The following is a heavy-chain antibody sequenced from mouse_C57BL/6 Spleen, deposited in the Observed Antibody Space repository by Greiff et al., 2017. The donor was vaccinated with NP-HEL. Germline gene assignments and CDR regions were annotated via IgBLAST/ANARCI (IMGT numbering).Heavy chain of an antibody. D-gene: IGHD1-1*01. CDR2: IRNKANGYTT. CDR3: ARYYYGSRYFDV. CDR1: GFTFTDYY. J-gene: IGHJ1*03. V-gene: IGHV7-3*01. Sequence: EVQGVESGGGLVQPGGSLSLSCAASGFTFTDYYMSWVRQPPGKALEWLGFIRNKANGYTTEYSASVKGRFTISRDNSQSILYLQMNALRAEDSATYYCARYYYGSRYFDVWGTGTTVTVSS.